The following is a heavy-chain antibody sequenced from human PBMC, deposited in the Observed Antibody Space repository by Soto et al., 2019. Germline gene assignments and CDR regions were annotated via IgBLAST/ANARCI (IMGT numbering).Heavy chain of an antibody. CDR2: INPNSGGT. D-gene: IGHD3-22*01. CDR3: AISSGSRYYYDSSGYYHDAFDI. CDR1: GYTFTGYC. Sequence: ASVKVSRKASGYTFTGYCMHWVRQAPGQGLEWMGWINPNSGGTNYAQKFQGWVTMTRDTSISTAYMELSRLRSDDTAVYYCAISSGSRYYYDSSGYYHDAFDIWGQGTMVTVSS. V-gene: IGHV1-2*04. J-gene: IGHJ3*02.